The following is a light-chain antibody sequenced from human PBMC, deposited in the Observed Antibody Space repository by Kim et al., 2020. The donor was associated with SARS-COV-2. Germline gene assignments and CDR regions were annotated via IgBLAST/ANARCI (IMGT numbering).Light chain of an antibody. V-gene: IGKV3-20*01. CDR1: QSVSSNY. CDR2: GAS. J-gene: IGKJ1*01. Sequence: SPGERPTLACRASQSVSSNYLAWYQQQPGQAPRLLIYGASSRATGIPDRFSGSGSGTDFTLTITRLEPEDFAVYYCQQYSSSPATFGQGTKVDIK. CDR3: QQYSSSPAT.